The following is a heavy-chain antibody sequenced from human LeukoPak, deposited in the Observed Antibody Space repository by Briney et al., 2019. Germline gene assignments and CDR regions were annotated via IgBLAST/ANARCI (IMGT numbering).Heavy chain of an antibody. CDR3: ASDCSGGSCYDY. CDR1: GGSISSGDYY. D-gene: IGHD2-15*01. CDR2: SYYSGST. V-gene: IGHV4-30-4*01. Sequence: SETLSLTCTVSGGSISSGDYYWRWIRQPPGKGLEWIGYSYYSGSTYYNPSLKRRVTISVDTSKNQFFLKLSSVTAADTVVYYCASDCSGGSCYDYWGQGTLVTVSS. J-gene: IGHJ4*02.